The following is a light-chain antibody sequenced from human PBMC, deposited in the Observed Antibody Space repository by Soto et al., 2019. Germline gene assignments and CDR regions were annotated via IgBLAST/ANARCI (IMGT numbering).Light chain of an antibody. CDR3: QQANSFPPT. J-gene: IGKJ4*01. Sequence: DIQMAESPSSVSASVGDRVTISCRASQGIGSWLAWYQQKPGKAPKIMIYAASTLQSGVPSRFSGSGSGTDFALTISSLQPEDFATYYCQQANSFPPTFGGGTKVDI. CDR2: AAS. V-gene: IGKV1-12*01. CDR1: QGIGSW.